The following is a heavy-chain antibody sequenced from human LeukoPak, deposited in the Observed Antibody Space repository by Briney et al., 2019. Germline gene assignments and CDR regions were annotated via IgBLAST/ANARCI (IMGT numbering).Heavy chain of an antibody. CDR1: GASITSYH. Sequence: PSETLSLTCTVSGASITSYHWSWIRQPAGKGLEWIGRMFYSGNTDYNPSLKSRLTMSIDTSKNQFSLKLSSVTAADTAVYYCARGHLLRYFDWLPHDAFDIWGQGTMVTVSS. D-gene: IGHD3-9*01. CDR3: ARGHLLRYFDWLPHDAFDI. CDR2: MFYSGNT. J-gene: IGHJ3*02. V-gene: IGHV4-4*07.